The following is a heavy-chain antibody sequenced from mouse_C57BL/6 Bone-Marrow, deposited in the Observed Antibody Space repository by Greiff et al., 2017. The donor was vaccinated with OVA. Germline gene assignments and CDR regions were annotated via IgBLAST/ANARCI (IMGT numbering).Heavy chain of an antibody. V-gene: IGHV1-81*01. J-gene: IGHJ2*01. CDR2: IYPRSGNT. CDR3: AREGDY. Sequence: VKLVESGAELARPGASVKLSCKASGYTFTSYGISWVKQRTGQGLEWIGEIYPRSGNTHYNEKFKGKATLTADKSSSTAYMELRSLTSEDSAVYFCAREGDYWGQGTTLTVSS. CDR1: GYTFTSYG.